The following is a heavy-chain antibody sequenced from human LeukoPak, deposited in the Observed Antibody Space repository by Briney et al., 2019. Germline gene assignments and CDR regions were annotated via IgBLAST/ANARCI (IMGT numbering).Heavy chain of an antibody. D-gene: IGHD3-10*01. CDR1: GDSISNYY. J-gene: IGHJ5*02. V-gene: IGHV4-4*07. Sequence: SETLSLTCSVSGDSISNYYWRCIRQPAGKRLEWIGRIYGSGVADYNPSRKSRVTLSVDQSKSLSALTLTPVTAADTAVFFCARYRDVGSNWFDPWGQGTLVTVSS. CDR3: ARYRDVGSNWFDP. CDR2: IYGSGVA.